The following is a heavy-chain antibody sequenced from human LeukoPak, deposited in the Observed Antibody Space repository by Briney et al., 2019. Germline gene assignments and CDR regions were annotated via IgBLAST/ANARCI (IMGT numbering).Heavy chain of an antibody. CDR1: GYTLSVYG. V-gene: IGHV1-18*01. CDR2: ISAHNGNT. J-gene: IGHJ4*02. CDR3: ARDCSGASCSFDH. D-gene: IGHD2-15*01. Sequence: ASVKVSCKASGYTLSVYGTSWVRQAPGQGLEWMGWISAHNGNTIYAQGLQGRVTLTTDTSTNTAYMELRSLRSDDTAVYYCARDCSGASCSFDHWGQGTLVTVSS.